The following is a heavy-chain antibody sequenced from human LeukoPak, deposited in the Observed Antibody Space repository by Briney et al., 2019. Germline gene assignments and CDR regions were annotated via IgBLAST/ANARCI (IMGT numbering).Heavy chain of an antibody. J-gene: IGHJ4*02. D-gene: IGHD1-26*01. CDR2: IIPIFGTA. Sequence: SVKVSCKASGGTFSSYAISWVRQAPGQGLEWMGGIIPIFGTANYAQKFQGRVTMTRDTSTSTVYMELSSLRSEDTAVYYCARAGSGGATIFDYWGQGTLVTVSS. CDR3: ARAGSGGATIFDY. V-gene: IGHV1-69*05. CDR1: GGTFSSYA.